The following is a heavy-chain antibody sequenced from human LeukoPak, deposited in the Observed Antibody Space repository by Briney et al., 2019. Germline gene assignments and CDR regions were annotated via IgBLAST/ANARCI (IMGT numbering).Heavy chain of an antibody. J-gene: IGHJ4*02. CDR3: ARVFSGTYLNYHHFDY. CDR1: GFTFSHYS. Sequence: PGGSLRLSCAASGFTFSHYSMNWVRQAPGKGLEWVSSISSSSYIYYADSVKGRFTVSRNNAKNSLYLQMDSLRAEDTAVYYCARVFSGTYLNYHHFDYWGQGTLVTVSS. CDR2: ISSSSYI. V-gene: IGHV3-21*01. D-gene: IGHD1-26*01.